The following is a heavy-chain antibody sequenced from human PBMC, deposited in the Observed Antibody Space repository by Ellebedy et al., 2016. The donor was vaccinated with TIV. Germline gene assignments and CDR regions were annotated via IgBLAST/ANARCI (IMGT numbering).Heavy chain of an antibody. J-gene: IGHJ4*02. Sequence: SLKISCAVSGFTFDDYAMHWVRQAPGKGLEWVSGISWNSGFIGYADSVKGRFTISRDNAKKSLYLQMNSLRAEDTALYYCAKDREWELLPGVFDYWGQGTLVTVSS. D-gene: IGHD1-26*01. CDR2: ISWNSGFI. CDR1: GFTFDDYA. CDR3: AKDREWELLPGVFDY. V-gene: IGHV3-9*01.